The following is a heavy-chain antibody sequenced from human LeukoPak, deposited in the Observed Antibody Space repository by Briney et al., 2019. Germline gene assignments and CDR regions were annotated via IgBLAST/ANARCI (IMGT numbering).Heavy chain of an antibody. Sequence: SGESLKISCKGSGDSFINYWIAWVRQMPGKGLEWMGIIYPDDSDIRYSPSFQGQVTISVDKYISTAYLQWSSLKASDSAMYYCARLHYYGSGIRKPFDPWGQGTLVSVSS. CDR2: IYPDDSDI. CDR1: GDSFINYW. D-gene: IGHD3-10*01. V-gene: IGHV5-51*01. J-gene: IGHJ5*02. CDR3: ARLHYYGSGIRKPFDP.